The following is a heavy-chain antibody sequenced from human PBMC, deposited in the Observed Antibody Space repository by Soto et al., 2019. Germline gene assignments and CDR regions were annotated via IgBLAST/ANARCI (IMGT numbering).Heavy chain of an antibody. Sequence: ASVKVSCKASGYTFTSYGISWVRQAPGQGLEWMGWISAYNGNTNYAQKLQGRVTMTTDTSTSTAYMELRSLRSDDTAVYYCARTNYSYDSSGLFAYWGQGTLVTVSS. CDR1: GYTFTSYG. D-gene: IGHD3-22*01. CDR2: ISAYNGNT. CDR3: ARTNYSYDSSGLFAY. J-gene: IGHJ4*02. V-gene: IGHV1-18*01.